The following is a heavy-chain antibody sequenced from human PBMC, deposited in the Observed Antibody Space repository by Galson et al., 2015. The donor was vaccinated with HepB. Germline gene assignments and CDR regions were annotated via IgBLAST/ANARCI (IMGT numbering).Heavy chain of an antibody. D-gene: IGHD3-16*01. J-gene: IGHJ5*02. CDR1: GYSFISYW. V-gene: IGHV5-51*01. Sequence: SGAEVKKPGESLKISCKGSGYSFISYWIGWVRQMPGKGLECMGIIYPRDSDTRYSPSFQGQVTISADKSISTAYVQWSSLKASDSAMYYCARGPGGRMGPNWFDPWGQGTLVTVSS. CDR3: ARGPGGRMGPNWFDP. CDR2: IYPRDSDT.